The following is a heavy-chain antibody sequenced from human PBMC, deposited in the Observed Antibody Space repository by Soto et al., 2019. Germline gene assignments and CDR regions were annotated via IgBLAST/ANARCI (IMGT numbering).Heavy chain of an antibody. J-gene: IGHJ4*02. CDR2: VIGSGVNV. CDR3: AQGSAPECTGAICYPFDQ. D-gene: IGHD3-10*01. CDR1: GFTFSNYA. Sequence: VCLRLYCTASGFTFSNYAINGVRLAPGKRLEWVSSVIGSGVNVFYADSVKGRFTISRDNSKNTVYLEMNSLRADDTAEYFCAQGSAPECTGAICYPFDQCGRRTLVTVSS. V-gene: IGHV3-23*01.